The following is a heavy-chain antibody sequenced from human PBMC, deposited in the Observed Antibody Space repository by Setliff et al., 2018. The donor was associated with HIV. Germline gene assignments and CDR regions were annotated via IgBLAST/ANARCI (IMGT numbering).Heavy chain of an antibody. D-gene: IGHD3-22*01. J-gene: IGHJ5*02. CDR2: VNPKSGGT. Sequence: GASVKVSCKASGYTFTTYHIHWVRQAPGQGLEWMGWVNPKSGGTHYGQKFQGRVTMTRDMSISTAYMELNRLRSDDTAVYFCARVTVGLYHDDARGFDPWGEGTLVTVSS. CDR1: GYTFTTYH. CDR3: ARVTVGLYHDDARGFDP. V-gene: IGHV1-2*02.